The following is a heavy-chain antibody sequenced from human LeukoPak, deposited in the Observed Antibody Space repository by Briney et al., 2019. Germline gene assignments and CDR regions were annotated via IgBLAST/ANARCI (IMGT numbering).Heavy chain of an antibody. CDR2: IGTASDT. J-gene: IGHJ6*03. Sequence: GGSLRLSCAASGFTFSSFDMHWVRQPTGRGLEWVSTIGTASDTYYPGSVEGRFTLSRDNAKNSLYLQMNSLTAGDTAVYYCARGPPRGKYYYMDVWGKGTTVTVSS. CDR1: GFTFSSFD. D-gene: IGHD1-1*01. V-gene: IGHV3-13*01. CDR3: ARGPPRGKYYYMDV.